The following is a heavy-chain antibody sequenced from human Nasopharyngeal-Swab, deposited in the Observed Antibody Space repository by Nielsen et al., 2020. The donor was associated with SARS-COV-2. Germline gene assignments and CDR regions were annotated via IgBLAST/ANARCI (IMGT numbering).Heavy chain of an antibody. CDR1: GGSISSGGYY. D-gene: IGHD1-1*01. V-gene: IGHV4-61*08. J-gene: IGHJ4*02. CDR3: ARIGGDWNDDY. Sequence: SETLSFTCTVSGGSISSGGYYWSWIRQHPGKGLEWIGYIYYSGSTNYNPSLKSRVTISVDTSKNQFSLKLSSVTAADTAVYYCARIGGDWNDDYWGQGTLVTVSS. CDR2: IYYSGST.